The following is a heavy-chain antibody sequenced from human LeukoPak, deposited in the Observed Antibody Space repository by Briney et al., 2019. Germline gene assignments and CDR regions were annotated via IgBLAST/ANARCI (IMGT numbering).Heavy chain of an antibody. CDR3: ARVAASTSIDS. CDR2: SFHSGSV. J-gene: IGHJ4*02. V-gene: IGHV4-38-2*02. D-gene: IGHD2-15*01. Sequence: KPAETLSLTCIVSVYSIISYYVWGWVRQPPGKGPEWIRSSFHSGSVYYNPSLKSRVTISVDPPKNRFSLNLTSVTAADTAVYYCARVAASTSIDSWGQGTLVTVSS. CDR1: VYSIISYYV.